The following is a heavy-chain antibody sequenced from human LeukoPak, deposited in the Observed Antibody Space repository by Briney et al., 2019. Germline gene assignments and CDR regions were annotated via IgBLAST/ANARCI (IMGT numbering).Heavy chain of an antibody. V-gene: IGHV1-18*01. CDR3: AREEYLSGSYVDD. J-gene: IGHJ4*02. CDR2: INVHKGNT. D-gene: IGHD3-10*01. CDR1: GNIFNTYG. Sequence: ASVKVSCKDSGNIFNTYGFSWVRQAPGQGLEWIGWINVHKGNTNYAQKFQGRVTMIADTSTSTVYMELRSLTSDDTAVYYCAREEYLSGSYVDDWGQGTLVTVSS.